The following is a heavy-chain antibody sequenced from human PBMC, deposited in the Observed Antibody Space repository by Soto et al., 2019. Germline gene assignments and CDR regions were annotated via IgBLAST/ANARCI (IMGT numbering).Heavy chain of an antibody. CDR1: GFTFSDYY. Sequence: EVQLVESGGGLVQPGGSLRLSCAGSGFTFSDYYIDWVRQAPGKGLEWVGRSRDKGNSYSTDYAASVKGRFTISRDASKNSLFLQMNNLQTEDTALYYCTKCINGNTSSDYWGQGTLANVSS. CDR3: TKCINGNTSSDY. V-gene: IGHV3-72*01. CDR2: SRDKGNSYST. D-gene: IGHD1-20*01. J-gene: IGHJ4*02.